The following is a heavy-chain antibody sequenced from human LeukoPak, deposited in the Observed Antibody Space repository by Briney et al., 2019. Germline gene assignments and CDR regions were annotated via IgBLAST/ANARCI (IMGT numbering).Heavy chain of an antibody. V-gene: IGHV3-7*01. J-gene: IGHJ4*02. Sequence: PGGSLRLSCAASRFTFINYGMHWVRQAPGQGLEWVANINQDGSEMYYVDSVKGRFTISRDNARNSLYLQMNSLRAEDTAVYYCTRSLDYWGQGTLVTVSS. CDR2: INQDGSEM. CDR3: TRSLDY. CDR1: RFTFINYG.